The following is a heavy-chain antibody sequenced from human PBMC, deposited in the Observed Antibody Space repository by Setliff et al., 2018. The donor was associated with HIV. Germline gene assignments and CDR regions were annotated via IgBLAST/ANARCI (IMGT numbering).Heavy chain of an antibody. CDR1: GYTFTSYD. J-gene: IGHJ6*03. CDR2: RNPNRGNT. V-gene: IGHV1-8*02. CDR3: ARGEGWELPIPTHYMDV. Sequence: ASVKVSCKASGYTFTSYDINWVRQATGQGLEWMGWRNPNRGNTGYAQNFQGRVAMTRNTSISTAYMERSSLRSEDTAVYYCARGEGWELPIPTHYMDVWGKGTTVTVSS. D-gene: IGHD1-26*01.